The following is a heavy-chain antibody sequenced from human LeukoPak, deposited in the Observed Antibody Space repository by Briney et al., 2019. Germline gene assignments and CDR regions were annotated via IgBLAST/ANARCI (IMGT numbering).Heavy chain of an antibody. V-gene: IGHV4-59*01. J-gene: IGHJ6*02. CDR2: IYYSGST. D-gene: IGHD3-3*01. CDR3: ARDSVTIFGVANYGMDV. CDR1: GGSISSYY. Sequence: SETLSLTRTVSGGSISSYYWSWIRQPPGKGLEWIGYIYYSGSTNYNPSLKSRVTISVDTSKNQFSLKLSSVTAADTAVYYCARDSVTIFGVANYGMDVWGQGTTVTVSS.